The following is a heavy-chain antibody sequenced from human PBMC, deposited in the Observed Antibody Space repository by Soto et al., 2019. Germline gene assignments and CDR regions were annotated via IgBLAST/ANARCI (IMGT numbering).Heavy chain of an antibody. CDR1: GFSFSNHH. CDR3: ARDIWEYGSNWFDP. D-gene: IGHD3-10*01. CDR2: ISISSDYK. V-gene: IGHV3-48*02. J-gene: IGHJ5*02. Sequence: QLVELGGGLVQPGGSLRLSCVASGFSFSNHHMNWIRQAPGKGLEWVSYISISSDYKHYADSVRGRFTVSRDNARNSLYLQINSLRDEDTAVYYCARDIWEYGSNWFDPWGQGTLVTVSS.